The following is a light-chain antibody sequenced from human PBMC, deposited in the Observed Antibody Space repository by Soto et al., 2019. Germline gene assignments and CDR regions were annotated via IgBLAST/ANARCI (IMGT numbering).Light chain of an antibody. CDR1: XXDVGSYNL. CDR3: CSYAGSSTWV. J-gene: IGLJ3*02. Sequence: QSALTQPASVSGSPXXXITVSCTXXXXDVGSYNLVSWYQQHPGKAPKLMIYEGSKRPSGVSNRFSGSKSGNTASLTISGLQAEDEADYYCCSYAGSSTWVFGGGTKLTVL. V-gene: IGLV2-23*01. CDR2: EGS.